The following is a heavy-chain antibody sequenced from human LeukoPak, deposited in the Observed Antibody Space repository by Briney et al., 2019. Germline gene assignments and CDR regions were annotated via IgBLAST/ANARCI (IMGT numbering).Heavy chain of an antibody. CDR2: INSVGSST. Sequence: GGSLRLSCAASGFTFSSYWMHWVRQAPGKGLVWVSRINSVGSSTSYADSVKGRFTISRDNAKNTLYLQMNSLRAEYTAVYYCVRVGYSSSWYVDYWGQGTLVTVSS. V-gene: IGHV3-74*01. CDR1: GFTFSSYW. J-gene: IGHJ4*02. CDR3: VRVGYSSSWYVDY. D-gene: IGHD6-13*01.